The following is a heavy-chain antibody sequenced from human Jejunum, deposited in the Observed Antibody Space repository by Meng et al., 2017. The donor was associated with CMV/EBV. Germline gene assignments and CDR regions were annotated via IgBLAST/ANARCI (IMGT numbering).Heavy chain of an antibody. CDR3: AKDQGFSAASG. CDR1: VFTFSNSA. CDR2: ISGSGITT. V-gene: IGHV3-23*01. Sequence: SCSSSVFTFSNSAMSWVRQAPGKGLEWVSSISGSGITTYYADSVKGRFTISRDNSRDTLYLDMNSLRAEDTALYYCAKDQGFSAASGGDQGTLVTVSS. J-gene: IGHJ4*02. D-gene: IGHD6-13*01.